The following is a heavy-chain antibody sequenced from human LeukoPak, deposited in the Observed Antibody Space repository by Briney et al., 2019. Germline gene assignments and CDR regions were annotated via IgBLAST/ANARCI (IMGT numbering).Heavy chain of an antibody. V-gene: IGHV3-30-3*01. CDR3: ARAGTGDPETYYYGMDV. CDR2: ISYDGSNK. D-gene: IGHD7-27*01. CDR1: GFTFSSYA. Sequence: GGSLRLSCAASGFTFSSYAMHWVRQAPGKGLEWVAVISYDGSNKYYADSVKGRFTISRDNSKNTLYLQMNSLRAEDTAVYYCARAGTGDPETYYYGMDVWGQGTTVTVSS. J-gene: IGHJ6*02.